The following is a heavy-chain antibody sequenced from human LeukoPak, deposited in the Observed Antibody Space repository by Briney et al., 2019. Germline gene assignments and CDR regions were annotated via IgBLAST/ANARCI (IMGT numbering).Heavy chain of an antibody. CDR1: GGSISSGSYY. V-gene: IGHV4-61*02. D-gene: IGHD3-10*01. CDR3: ARDSKAPGYFDY. Sequence: SQTPSLTCTVSGGSISSGSYYWSWIRQPAGKGLEWIGRIYTSGSTNYNPSLKSRVTISVDTSKNQFSLKLSSVTAADTAVYYCARDSKAPGYFDYWGQGTLVTVSS. J-gene: IGHJ4*02. CDR2: IYTSGST.